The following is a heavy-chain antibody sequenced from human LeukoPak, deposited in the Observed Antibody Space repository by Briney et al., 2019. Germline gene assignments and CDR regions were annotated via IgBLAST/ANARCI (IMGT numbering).Heavy chain of an antibody. CDR2: VFFGGST. CDR1: GDSITTTTYL. Sequence: SETLSLTCSVSGDSITTTTYLWGWVRQTPGKGLEWVGSVFFGGSTYYNPSLKSRVTVSVDTSKSQFSLRLTSVTAADTALYYCASHRGSTVFFDHWGQGTLVAVSS. J-gene: IGHJ4*02. V-gene: IGHV4-39*01. D-gene: IGHD1-26*01. CDR3: ASHRGSTVFFDH.